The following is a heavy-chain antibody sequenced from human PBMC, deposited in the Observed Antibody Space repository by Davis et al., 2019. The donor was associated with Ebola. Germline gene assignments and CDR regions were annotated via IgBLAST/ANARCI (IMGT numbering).Heavy chain of an antibody. D-gene: IGHD3-16*01. CDR2: IYPGDSDT. CDR3: ARHEAGGDWYFDL. V-gene: IGHV5-51*01. J-gene: IGHJ2*01. Sequence: PGGSLRLSCKGSGYSFTSYWIGWVRQMPGKGLEWMGIIYPGDSDTRYSPSFQGQVTISADKSISTAYLQWSSLKASDTAMYYCARHEAGGDWYFDLWGRGTLVTVSS. CDR1: GYSFTSYW.